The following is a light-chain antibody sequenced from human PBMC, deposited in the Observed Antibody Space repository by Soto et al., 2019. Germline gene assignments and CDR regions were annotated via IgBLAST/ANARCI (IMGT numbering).Light chain of an antibody. J-gene: IGKJ2*01. CDR3: QQYGSSPNT. CDR1: QSVSSSY. CDR2: GAS. V-gene: IGKV3-20*01. Sequence: EIVLTQSPGTLSLSPGERATLSCRASQSVSSSYLAWYQQKPGQAPRLLIYGASSTATGIPARFSGSGSGTDFTLTISRLEPGDFAVYYCQQYGSSPNTFGQGNKLEIK.